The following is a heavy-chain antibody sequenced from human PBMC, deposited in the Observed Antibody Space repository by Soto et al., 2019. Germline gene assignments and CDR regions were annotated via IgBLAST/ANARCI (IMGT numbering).Heavy chain of an antibody. CDR1: GFIFKMYW. Sequence: GGSLRLSSGASGFIFKMYWMHWFRQSPGKGLVWISRIYNDGTYSDYADSVRGRFTISRDNVNDTLYLQMNNLRAEDSGLYYCTRGPRPISTGTGAYWGQGTQVTVSS. CDR3: TRGPRPISTGTGAY. D-gene: IGHD3-10*01. V-gene: IGHV3-74*01. J-gene: IGHJ4*02. CDR2: IYNDGTYS.